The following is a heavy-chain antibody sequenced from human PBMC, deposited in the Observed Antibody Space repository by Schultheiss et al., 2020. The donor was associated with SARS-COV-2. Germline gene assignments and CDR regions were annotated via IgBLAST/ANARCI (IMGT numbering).Heavy chain of an antibody. J-gene: IGHJ4*02. CDR3: ARSVEFSSSWYFYFDY. V-gene: IGHV4-31*03. D-gene: IGHD6-13*01. CDR1: GGSISSGGYY. CDR2: IYYSGST. Sequence: SQTLSLTCPVSGGSISSGGYYWSWIRQHPGKGLEWIGYIYYSGSTYYNPSLKSRVTISVDTSKNQFSLKLSSVTAADTAVYYCARSVEFSSSWYFYFDYWGQGTLVTVSS.